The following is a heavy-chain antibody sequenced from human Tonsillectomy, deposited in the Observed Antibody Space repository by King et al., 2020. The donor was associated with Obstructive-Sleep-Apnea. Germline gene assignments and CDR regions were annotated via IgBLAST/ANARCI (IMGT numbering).Heavy chain of an antibody. CDR2: IYYSGST. CDR1: GGSISSGGYY. CDR3: ARRGSGSYYYGMDV. V-gene: IGHV4-31*03. D-gene: IGHD3-10*01. J-gene: IGHJ6*02. Sequence: VQLQESGPGLVKPSQTLSLTCTVSGGSISSGGYYWSWIRQHPGKGLEWIGFIYYSGSTYYNPSLKSRVTISVDTSKNQFSLKLRSVTAADTAVYYCARRGSGSYYYGMDVWGQGTTVTVSS.